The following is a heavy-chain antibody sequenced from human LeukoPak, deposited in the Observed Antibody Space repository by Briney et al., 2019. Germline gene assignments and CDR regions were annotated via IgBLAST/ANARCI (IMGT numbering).Heavy chain of an antibody. CDR3: AKKSIMGDSSSWYYFDY. D-gene: IGHD6-13*01. Sequence: GGSLRLSCAASGFTFSNYAMTWVRQAPGKGLEWVSAISGSDGSTYYSDSVTGRFTISRDNSKNTLYLQMNSLRAEDTAVYYCAKKSIMGDSSSWYYFDYWGQGTLVTVSS. J-gene: IGHJ4*02. CDR1: GFTFSNYA. CDR2: ISGSDGST. V-gene: IGHV3-23*01.